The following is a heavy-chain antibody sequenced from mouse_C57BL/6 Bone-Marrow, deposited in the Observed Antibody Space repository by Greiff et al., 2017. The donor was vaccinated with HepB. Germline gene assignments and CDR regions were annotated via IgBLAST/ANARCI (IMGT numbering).Heavy chain of an antibody. D-gene: IGHD2-3*01. CDR1: GYTFTDYN. V-gene: IGHV1-22*01. CDR3: ARRRFDGYYGDYAMDY. CDR2: INPNNGGT. Sequence: VQLKESGPELVKPGASVKMSCKASGYTFTDYNMHWVKQSHGKSLEWIGYINPNNGGTSYNQKFKGKATLTVNKSSSTAYMELRSLTSEDSAVYYCARRRFDGYYGDYAMDYWGQGTSVTVSS. J-gene: IGHJ4*01.